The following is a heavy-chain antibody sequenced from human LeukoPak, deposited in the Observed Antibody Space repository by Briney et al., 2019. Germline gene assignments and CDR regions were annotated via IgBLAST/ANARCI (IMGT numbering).Heavy chain of an antibody. CDR1: GFTFSSYA. Sequence: PGGSLRLSCAASGFTFSSYAMSWVRQAPGKGLEWVSAISGSGGSTYYADSVKGRFTISRDNSKNTLYLQMNSLRAEDTAVYYCAKDSRRAYCDFWSGPRYNWFDPWGQGTLVTVSS. J-gene: IGHJ5*02. D-gene: IGHD3-3*01. CDR3: AKDSRRAYCDFWSGPRYNWFDP. CDR2: ISGSGGST. V-gene: IGHV3-23*01.